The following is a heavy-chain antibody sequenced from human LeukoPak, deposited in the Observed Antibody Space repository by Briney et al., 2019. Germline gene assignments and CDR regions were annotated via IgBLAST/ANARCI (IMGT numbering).Heavy chain of an antibody. V-gene: IGHV3-11*04. CDR2: ISSSGSTI. CDR3: AIPPLYYYGSGSFDP. Sequence: SGGSLRLSCAASGFTFSDYYMSWIRQAPGKGLEWGSYISSSGSTIYYADSVKGRFTISRDNAKNSLYLQMNSLRAEDTAVYYCAIPPLYYYGSGSFDPWGQGTLVTVSS. CDR1: GFTFSDYY. D-gene: IGHD3-10*01. J-gene: IGHJ5*02.